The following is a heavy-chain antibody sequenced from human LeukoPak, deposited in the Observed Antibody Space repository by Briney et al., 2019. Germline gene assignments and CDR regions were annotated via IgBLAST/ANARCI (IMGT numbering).Heavy chain of an antibody. D-gene: IGHD3-10*01. CDR2: AWYDGSDK. Sequence: PGGSLRLSCAASGFTFSSYGMHWVRQAPGKGLECVVVAWYDGSDKYYADSVKGRFTISRDNSKNTLYLQMNSLRAEDTAVYFCARVILGSGNYYTPDYWGQGTLVTVSS. CDR3: ARVILGSGNYYTPDY. CDR1: GFTFSSYG. V-gene: IGHV3-33*01. J-gene: IGHJ4*02.